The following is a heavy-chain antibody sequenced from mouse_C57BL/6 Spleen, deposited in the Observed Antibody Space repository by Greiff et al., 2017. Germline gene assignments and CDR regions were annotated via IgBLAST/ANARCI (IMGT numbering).Heavy chain of an antibody. J-gene: IGHJ2*01. CDR2: IDPSDSYT. CDR3: ARGGILWSYYFDY. D-gene: IGHD1-1*02. V-gene: IGHV1-69*01. CDR1: GYTFTSYW. Sequence: QVQLQQPGAELVLPGASVKLSCKASGYTFTSYWMHWVKQRPGQGLEWIGEIDPSDSYTNYNQKFKGKSTLTVDKSSSTTYMQLSSLTSEDSAVXYCARGGILWSYYFDYWGQGTTLPVSS.